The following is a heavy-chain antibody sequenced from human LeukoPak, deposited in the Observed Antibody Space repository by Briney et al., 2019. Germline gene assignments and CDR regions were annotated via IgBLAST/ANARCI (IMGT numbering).Heavy chain of an antibody. CDR1: GGSFSDHY. CDR3: ASLSEEFDPDY. CDR2: INHSGST. J-gene: IGHJ4*02. Sequence: SETLSLTCAVYGGSFSDHYWTWIRQPPGKGVEWIGEINHSGSTNYNPSLKSRVTISVDTSRNQFSLKLSSVTAADTAVYYCASLSEEFDPDYWGQGTLVTVSS. V-gene: IGHV4-34*01.